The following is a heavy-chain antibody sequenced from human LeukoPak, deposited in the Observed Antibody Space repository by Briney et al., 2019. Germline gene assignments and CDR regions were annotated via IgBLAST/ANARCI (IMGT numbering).Heavy chain of an antibody. Sequence: PGGSLRLSCAASGFDFGTYEMNWVRQAPGKGLEWVAYFAGSDTTTYYADSMKGRFIISRDNARNSLYLQMNSLRAEDTALYYCTTLGYHLDSWGQGTRITVSS. D-gene: IGHD3-22*01. CDR1: GFDFGTYE. V-gene: IGHV3-48*03. CDR2: FAGSDTTT. J-gene: IGHJ4*02. CDR3: TTLGYHLDS.